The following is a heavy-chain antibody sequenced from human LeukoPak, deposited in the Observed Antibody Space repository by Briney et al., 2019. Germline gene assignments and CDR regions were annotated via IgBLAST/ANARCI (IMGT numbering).Heavy chain of an antibody. Sequence: PGRSLRLSCAASGFTFSSYGMHWVRQAPGKGLEWVAVIWYDGSNKYYADSVKGRFTISRDNSKNTLYLQMNSLRAEDTAVYYCARPRISGNYYYYGMDVWGQGTTVTVSS. CDR3: ARPRISGNYYYYGMDV. CDR2: IWYDGSNK. J-gene: IGHJ6*02. D-gene: IGHD1-14*01. V-gene: IGHV3-33*01. CDR1: GFTFSSYG.